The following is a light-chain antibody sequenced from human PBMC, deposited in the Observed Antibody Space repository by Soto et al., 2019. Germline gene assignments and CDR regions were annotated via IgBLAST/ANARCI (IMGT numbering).Light chain of an antibody. CDR1: SSDVGSNDF. Sequence: QSGLTQPASVSGSPGQSITISCTGSSSDVGSNDFVSWYQLYPGAAPELIIYEGNKRPSGVAHRFSGSKSANTASLTISGLQAEDEADYYCCTYRITGTWVFGGGTKLTVL. V-gene: IGLV2-23*01. CDR3: CTYRITGTWV. J-gene: IGLJ3*02. CDR2: EGN.